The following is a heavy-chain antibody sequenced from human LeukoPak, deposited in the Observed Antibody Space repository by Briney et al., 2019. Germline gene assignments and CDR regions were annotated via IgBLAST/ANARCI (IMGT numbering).Heavy chain of an antibody. CDR3: ARRRQYSSPFDY. Sequence: PSETLSLTCAVYGGSFSGYYWSWIRQPPGKGLEWIGEINHSGSTNYNPSLKSRVTISVDTSKNQFSLKLSSVTAADTAVYYCARRRQYSSPFDYWGQGTLVTVSS. J-gene: IGHJ4*02. V-gene: IGHV4-34*01. D-gene: IGHD6-6*01. CDR2: INHSGST. CDR1: GGSFSGYY.